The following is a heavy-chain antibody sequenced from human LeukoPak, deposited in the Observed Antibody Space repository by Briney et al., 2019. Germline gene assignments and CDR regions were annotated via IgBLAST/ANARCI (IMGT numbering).Heavy chain of an antibody. D-gene: IGHD1-26*01. CDR1: GFTFSSYA. Sequence: GGSLRLSCAASGFTFSSYAMHWVRQAPGKGLEWVAVISYDGSNKYYADSVKGRFTISRDNSKNTLYLQMNSLRAEDTAVYYCAKEGSFSGSYSYYFDYWGQGTLVTVSS. J-gene: IGHJ4*02. V-gene: IGHV3-30*04. CDR3: AKEGSFSGSYSYYFDY. CDR2: ISYDGSNK.